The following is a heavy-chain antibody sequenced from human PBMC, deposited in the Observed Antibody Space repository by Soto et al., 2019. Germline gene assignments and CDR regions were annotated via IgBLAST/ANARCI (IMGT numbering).Heavy chain of an antibody. CDR3: ARDFARGTADWYFDL. CDR1: GYTFTSYG. V-gene: IGHV1-18*01. Sequence: QVQLVQSGAEVKKPGASVKVSCKASGYTFTSYGISWVRQAPGQGLEWMGWISAYNGNANYAQKLQGRVTMTTDTSTSTAYMELRSLRSDDTAVYYCARDFARGTADWYFDLWGRGTLVTVSS. J-gene: IGHJ2*01. D-gene: IGHD1-1*01. CDR2: ISAYNGNA.